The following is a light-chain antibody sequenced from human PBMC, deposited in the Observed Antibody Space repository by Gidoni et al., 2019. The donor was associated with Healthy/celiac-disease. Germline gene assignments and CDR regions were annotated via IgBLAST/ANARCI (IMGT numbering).Light chain of an antibody. CDR3: QQYYSYPFT. CDR2: AAS. V-gene: IGKV1-8*01. CDR1: QGLRNY. J-gene: IGKJ3*01. Sequence: AIRMTQSPSSFSASTGDRVTITCRASQGLRNYLAWYQQKPGKALKLLIYAASTLQSGVPSRFTGSVSGTDFTLTISSLQSEDFATYYCQQYYSYPFTVGPGTKVDIK.